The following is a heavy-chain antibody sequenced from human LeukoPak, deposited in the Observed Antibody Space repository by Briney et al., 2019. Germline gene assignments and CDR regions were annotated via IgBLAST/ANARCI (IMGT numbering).Heavy chain of an antibody. D-gene: IGHD1-26*01. CDR3: ARERGEQLRDFDY. CDR1: GGTFSSYS. V-gene: IGHV1-69*13. CDR2: IIPIFGTA. J-gene: IGHJ4*02. Sequence: GASVKVSCKASGGTFSSYSISWVRQAPGQGLEWMGGIIPIFGTANYAQKFQGRVTITADESTSTAYMELSSLRSEDTAVYYCARERGEQLRDFDYWGQGTLVTVSS.